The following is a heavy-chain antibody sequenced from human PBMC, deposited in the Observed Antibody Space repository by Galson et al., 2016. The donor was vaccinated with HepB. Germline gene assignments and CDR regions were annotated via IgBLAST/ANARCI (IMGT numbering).Heavy chain of an antibody. V-gene: IGHV3-21*01. J-gene: IGHJ6*02. CDR2: ISDSSTFL. CDR1: GFIFGRYT. D-gene: IGHD3-10*01. CDR3: ARDWKYYGSGRGGAGMDV. Sequence: SLRLSCAASGFIFGRYTMNWVRQAPGKGLEWVASISDSSTFLYYGASVKGRFTISRDNAKKTLSLQMNSLGVEDTAVDYCARDWKYYGSGRGGAGMDVWGQGTPVTVSS.